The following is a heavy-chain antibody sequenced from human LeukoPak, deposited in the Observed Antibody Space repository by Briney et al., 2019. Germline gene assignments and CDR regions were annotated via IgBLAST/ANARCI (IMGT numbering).Heavy chain of an antibody. D-gene: IGHD6-19*01. CDR2: IYYSGST. V-gene: IGHV4-59*01. Sequence: KSSETLSLTCTVSGGSISGYYWSWIRQPPGKGLEWIGYIYYSGSTNYNPSLKSRVTISVDTSKNQFSLKLSSVTAADTAVYHCASGSGWYYYYMDVWGKGTTVTVSS. CDR1: GGSISGYY. J-gene: IGHJ6*03. CDR3: ASGSGWYYYYMDV.